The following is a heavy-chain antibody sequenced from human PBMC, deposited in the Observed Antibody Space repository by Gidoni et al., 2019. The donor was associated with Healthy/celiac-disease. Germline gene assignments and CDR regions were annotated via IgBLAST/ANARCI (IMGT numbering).Heavy chain of an antibody. D-gene: IGHD6-19*01. CDR1: GFTFSSYA. J-gene: IGHJ3*02. CDR2: ISGSGGST. V-gene: IGHV3-23*01. CDR3: AKATIAVAGKVPHDAFDI. Sequence: EVQLLESGGGLVQPGGSLRLSCAASGFTFSSYARSWVRQSPGKGLEWVSAISGSGGSTYYADSVKGRCTISRDNSKNTLYLQMNSLRAEDTAVYYCAKATIAVAGKVPHDAFDIWGQGTMVTVSS.